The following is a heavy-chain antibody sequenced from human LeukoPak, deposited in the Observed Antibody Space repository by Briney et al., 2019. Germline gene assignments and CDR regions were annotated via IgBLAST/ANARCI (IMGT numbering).Heavy chain of an antibody. V-gene: IGHV3-9*03. D-gene: IGHD1-26*01. CDR2: ISWNTYDV. Sequence: GGSLRLSCAASGFTFDEYAMRWVRQLPGKGLEWVSGISWNTYDVGYADSVKGRFTISRDNAKNFLYLQMDSLRAEDMALYYCAKGVGTSYHYHMDVWGKGTTVIVSS. CDR1: GFTFDEYA. J-gene: IGHJ6*03. CDR3: AKGVGTSYHYHMDV.